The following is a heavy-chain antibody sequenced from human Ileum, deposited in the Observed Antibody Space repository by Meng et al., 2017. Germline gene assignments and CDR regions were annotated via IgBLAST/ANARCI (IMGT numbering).Heavy chain of an antibody. Sequence: GGSLRLSCAASGFVFTTYAMSWVRQAPGKGLEWVSGISGDGGATYFADSVRGRFTISRDSSTNTLSLQMNSLRAEDTAIYYCAKAGDGGWELDYFDSWGQGTLVTVSS. D-gene: IGHD6-19*01. V-gene: IGHV3-23*01. CDR3: AKAGDGGWELDYFDS. CDR2: ISGDGGAT. CDR1: GFVFTTYA. J-gene: IGHJ4*02.